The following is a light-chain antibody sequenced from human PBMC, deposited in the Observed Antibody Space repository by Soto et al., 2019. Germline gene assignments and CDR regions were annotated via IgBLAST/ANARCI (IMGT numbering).Light chain of an antibody. Sequence: EIVLTQSPGSLSLSPGQRATLSCRASQSVDSTFFAWYQKKTGQAPRLLIYGASKRDTGVPDRFSGSGSGKDFTLTISILEPEDLAVYYCQQYMSSVTFGQGTKVEI. CDR3: QQYMSSVT. CDR1: QSVDSTF. J-gene: IGKJ1*01. CDR2: GAS. V-gene: IGKV3-20*01.